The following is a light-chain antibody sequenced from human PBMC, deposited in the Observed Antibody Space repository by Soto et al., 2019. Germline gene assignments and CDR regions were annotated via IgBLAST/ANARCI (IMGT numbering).Light chain of an antibody. J-gene: IGLJ3*02. CDR1: SSDIGSHNF. CDR2: GVS. V-gene: IGLV2-14*01. CDR3: SSYTSTYIWV. Sequence: QSALTQPASVSGSPGQSITISCTGTSSDIGSHNFVSWHQQHPGKAPKFIIYGVSNRPSGVSNRFSGSKSGNTASLTISGLQADDEADYYCSSYTSTYIWVFGGGTQLPVL.